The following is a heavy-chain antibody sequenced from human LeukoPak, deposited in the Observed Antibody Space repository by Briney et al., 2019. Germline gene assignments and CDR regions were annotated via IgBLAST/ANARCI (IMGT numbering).Heavy chain of an antibody. CDR3: ARGTYSSSWYVSNYYYMDV. J-gene: IGHJ6*03. CDR2: ISAYNGNT. CDR1: GGTFSSYA. D-gene: IGHD6-13*01. Sequence: ASVKVSCKASGGTFSSYAISWVRQAPGQGLEWMGWISAYNGNTNYAQKLQGRVTMITDTSTSTAYMELRSLRSDDTAVYYCARGTYSSSWYVSNYYYMDVWGKGTTVTVSS. V-gene: IGHV1-18*01.